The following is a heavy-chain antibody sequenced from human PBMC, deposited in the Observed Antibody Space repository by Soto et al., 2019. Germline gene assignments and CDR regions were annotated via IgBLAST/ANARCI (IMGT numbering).Heavy chain of an antibody. CDR3: ARALDFWSAYFDY. CDR2: TLHDESIS. CDR1: GFILSSYA. Sequence: GGSLRLSCAASGFILSSYAMHWVRQAPGKGLEWVTLTLHDESISYYTESVKGRFTISRDMSKNTLYLQMNSLRTEDTAVYYCARALDFWSAYFDYWGQGSLVTVSS. D-gene: IGHD3-3*01. J-gene: IGHJ4*02. V-gene: IGHV3-30*03.